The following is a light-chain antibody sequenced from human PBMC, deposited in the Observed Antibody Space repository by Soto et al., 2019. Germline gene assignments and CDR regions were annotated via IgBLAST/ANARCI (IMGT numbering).Light chain of an antibody. CDR2: EVS. CDR3: QSYDSSLSGYV. Sequence: QSALTQPASVSGSPGQSITISCTGTSSDVGAYNYVSWYQQHPGKAPKLMIYEVSNRPSGVSNRFSGSKSDNTASLTISGLQAEDEADYYCQSYDSSLSGYVFGTGTKLTVL. J-gene: IGLJ1*01. CDR1: SSDVGAYNY. V-gene: IGLV2-14*01.